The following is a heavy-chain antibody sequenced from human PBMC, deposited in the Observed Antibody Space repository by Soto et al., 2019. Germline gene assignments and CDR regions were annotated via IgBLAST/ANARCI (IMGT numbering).Heavy chain of an antibody. V-gene: IGHV1-18*01. J-gene: IGHJ4*02. CDR1: GYTFTSYG. D-gene: IGHD4-4*01. Sequence: ASVKVSCKPSGYTFTSYGISWVRQAPGQGPEWMGWISVNNGDTRNEQIFQGRVTMTQDSSTSTFYLELRSLRSDDTAFYYFARDRTPYSSATPGPSFDYWGRGTLVTVSS. CDR2: ISVNNGDT. CDR3: ARDRTPYSSATPGPSFDY.